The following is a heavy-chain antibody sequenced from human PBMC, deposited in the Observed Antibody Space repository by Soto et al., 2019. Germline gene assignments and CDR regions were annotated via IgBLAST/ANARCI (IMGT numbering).Heavy chain of an antibody. V-gene: IGHV1-2*04. CDR2: INPNSGGT. CDR3: ARAHCGGDCYSGVDY. CDR1: GYTFTGYY. J-gene: IGHJ4*02. Sequence: QVQLVQSGAEVKKPGASVKVSCKASGYTFTGYYMHWVRQAPGQGLEWMGWINPNSGGTNYAQQFQGWVTMTRDTSISTAYMELSRLISDDTAVYYCARAHCGGDCYSGVDYWGQGTLVTVSS. D-gene: IGHD2-21*02.